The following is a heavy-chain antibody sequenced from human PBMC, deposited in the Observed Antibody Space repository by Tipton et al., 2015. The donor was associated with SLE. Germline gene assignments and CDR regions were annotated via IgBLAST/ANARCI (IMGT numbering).Heavy chain of an antibody. CDR2: IYSGGST. CDR1: GFTFDDYA. D-gene: IGHD6-13*01. Sequence: GSLRLSCAASGFTFDDYAMHWVRQAPGKGLEWVSVIYSGGSTYYADSVKGRFTISRDNSKNTLYLQMNSLRVEDTAVYYCASPIAAASGYWGQGTLVTVSS. J-gene: IGHJ4*02. CDR3: ASPIAAASGY. V-gene: IGHV3-66*01.